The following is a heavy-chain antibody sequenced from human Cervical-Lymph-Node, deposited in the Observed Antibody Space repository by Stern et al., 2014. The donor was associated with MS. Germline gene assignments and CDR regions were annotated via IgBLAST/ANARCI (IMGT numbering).Heavy chain of an antibody. J-gene: IGHJ5*02. CDR1: GLTFRKYG. D-gene: IGHD1-26*01. Sequence: EVNLVESGGGLVQPGRSLRLSCTTSGLTFRKYGMNWFRQTPGQGLQWVGFIRSEIYGGTTEYAAFVKDRFIISRDDSKNITYLQMNSLKNEDTAVYYCTVGVWNLWGQGTLVTVSS. V-gene: IGHV3-49*03. CDR3: TVGVWNL. CDR2: IRSEIYGGTT.